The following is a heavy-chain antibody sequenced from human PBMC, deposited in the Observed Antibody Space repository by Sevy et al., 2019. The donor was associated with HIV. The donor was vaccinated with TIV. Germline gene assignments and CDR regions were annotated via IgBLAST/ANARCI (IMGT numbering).Heavy chain of an antibody. J-gene: IGHJ6*02. CDR1: GGSISSSSYY. CDR2: IYYSGST. CDR3: ARLKGMKNGMDV. V-gene: IGHV4-39*01. Sequence: SETLSLTCTVSGGSISSSSYYWGWIRQPPGKGLEWIGSIYYSGSTYYNPSLKSRVTISVDTSKNQFSLKLSSVTAADTAVYYCARLKGMKNGMDVSGQGTTVIVSS. D-gene: IGHD6-13*01.